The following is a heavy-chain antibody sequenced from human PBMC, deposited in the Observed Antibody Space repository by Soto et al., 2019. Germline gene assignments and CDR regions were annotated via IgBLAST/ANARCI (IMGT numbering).Heavy chain of an antibody. Sequence: GSLRLSCAASGFTFSSYSMNWVRQAPGKGLEWIGYIYYSGSTYYNPSLRSRVTISVDTSKNQFSLKLSSVTAADTAVYYCARVGDYDILTGYSLGAFDIWGQGTMVTVSS. V-gene: IGHV4-59*06. CDR3: ARVGDYDILTGYSLGAFDI. CDR1: GFTFSSYS. J-gene: IGHJ3*02. D-gene: IGHD3-9*01. CDR2: IYYSGST.